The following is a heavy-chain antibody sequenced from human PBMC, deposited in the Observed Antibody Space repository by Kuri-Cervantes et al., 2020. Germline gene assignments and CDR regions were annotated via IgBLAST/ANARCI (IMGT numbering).Heavy chain of an antibody. CDR2: MNPNSGNT. V-gene: IGHV1-8*01. J-gene: IGHJ4*02. CDR3: ARGPLGYSYVDY. D-gene: IGHD5-18*01. CDR1: GYTFTSYD. Sequence: ASVKVSCKASGYTFTSYDINWVRQATGQGLEWMGWMNPNSGNTGYAQKFQGRVIMTRNTSISTAYMELSSLRSEDTAVYYCARGPLGYSYVDYWGQGTLVTVSS.